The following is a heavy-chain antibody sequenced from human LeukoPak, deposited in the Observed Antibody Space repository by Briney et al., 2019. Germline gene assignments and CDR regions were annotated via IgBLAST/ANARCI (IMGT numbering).Heavy chain of an antibody. V-gene: IGHV1-2*02. Sequence: VASVKVSCKASGYTFTGYYMHWVRQAPGQGLEWMGWINPNSGGTNYAQKLQGRVTMTRDTSISTAYMELSRLRSDDTAVYYCARVGYYDFWSGSYYYYYGMDVWGQGTTVTVSS. CDR3: ARVGYYDFWSGSYYYYYGMDV. J-gene: IGHJ6*02. D-gene: IGHD3-3*01. CDR1: GYTFTGYY. CDR2: INPNSGGT.